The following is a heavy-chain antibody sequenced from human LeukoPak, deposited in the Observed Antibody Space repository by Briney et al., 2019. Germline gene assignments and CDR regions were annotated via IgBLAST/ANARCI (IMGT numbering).Heavy chain of an antibody. Sequence: GGSLRLSCAASGFTFSNSAMSWVRQAPGKGLEWVSAISGSGATTYYPDSVKGRFTISRDNSKNTLYLQMNSLRAEDTAVYYCAKVGKTTVTTDYWGQGTLVTVSS. J-gene: IGHJ4*02. CDR2: ISGSGATT. D-gene: IGHD4-17*01. CDR3: AKVGKTTVTTDY. V-gene: IGHV3-23*01. CDR1: GFTFSNSA.